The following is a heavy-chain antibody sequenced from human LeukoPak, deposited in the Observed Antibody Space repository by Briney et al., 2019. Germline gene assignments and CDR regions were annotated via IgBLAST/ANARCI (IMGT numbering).Heavy chain of an antibody. CDR2: INHSGST. CDR1: GGSFSGYY. Sequence: SETLSLTCAVYGGSFSGYYWSWIRQPPGKGLEWIGEINHSGSTNYNPSLKSRVTISVDTSKNQFSLKLSSVTAADTAVYYCARGHNDFWSGYIGTPALDAFDIWGQGTMVTVSS. V-gene: IGHV4-34*01. D-gene: IGHD3-3*01. CDR3: ARGHNDFWSGYIGTPALDAFDI. J-gene: IGHJ3*02.